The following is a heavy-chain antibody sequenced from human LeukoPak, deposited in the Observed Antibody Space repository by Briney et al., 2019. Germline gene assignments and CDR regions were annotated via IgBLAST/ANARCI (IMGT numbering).Heavy chain of an antibody. CDR3: ARVSQVGATGPAYFDY. V-gene: IGHV3-30*01. CDR2: ISYDGSNK. CDR1: GFTFSSYA. J-gene: IGHJ4*02. Sequence: GRSLRLSCAASGFTFSSYAMHWVRQAPGKGLEWVAVISYDGSNKYYADSVKGRFTIPRDNSKNTLYLQMNSLRAEDTAVYYCARVSQVGATGPAYFDYWGQGTLVTVSS. D-gene: IGHD1-26*01.